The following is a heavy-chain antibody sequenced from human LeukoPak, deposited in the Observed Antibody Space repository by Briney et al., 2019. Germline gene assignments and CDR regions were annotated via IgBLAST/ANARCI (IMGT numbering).Heavy chain of an antibody. V-gene: IGHV1-18*01. CDR2: IGVYSGKT. CDR3: AREEFCTTSSCYHNWFDP. Sequence: GASVKVSCKTSGYTFITYGISWVRQAPGQGLEWMGWIGVYSGKTKYAQNFQGRVTMTTDTSTSTAYMELRNLRFDNTAVYFCAREEFCTTSSCYHNWFDPWGQGTLVTVSS. D-gene: IGHD2-2*01. J-gene: IGHJ5*02. CDR1: GYTFITYG.